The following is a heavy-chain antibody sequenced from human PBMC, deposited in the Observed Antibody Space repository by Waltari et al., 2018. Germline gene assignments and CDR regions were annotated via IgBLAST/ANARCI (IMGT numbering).Heavy chain of an antibody. Sequence: QVQLVESGGGVVQPGRSLRLSCAASGFTFSSYAMHWVRQAPGQGLELVAFISYDGSNKYYADSVKGRFTISRDNSKNTLYLQMNSLRAEDTAVYYCAREHYYYDSSGSSFDYWGQGTLVTVSS. CDR1: GFTFSSYA. V-gene: IGHV3-30-3*01. CDR2: ISYDGSNK. J-gene: IGHJ4*02. D-gene: IGHD3-22*01. CDR3: AREHYYYDSSGSSFDY.